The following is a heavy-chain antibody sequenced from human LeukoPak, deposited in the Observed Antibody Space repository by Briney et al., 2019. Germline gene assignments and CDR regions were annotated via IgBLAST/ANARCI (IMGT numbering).Heavy chain of an antibody. Sequence: ASVNVSFKGSGYTFTGYYIHWVRQAPAQGLEWMGWINPNSGGSNYTQKFQGRVTMTRDTSISTAYMELSRLRSDDTAVYYCARYDSVSFGAFDLWGQGTMVTVS. CDR3: ARYDSVSFGAFDL. CDR2: INPNSGGS. D-gene: IGHD3-3*01. J-gene: IGHJ3*01. V-gene: IGHV1-2*02. CDR1: GYTFTGYY.